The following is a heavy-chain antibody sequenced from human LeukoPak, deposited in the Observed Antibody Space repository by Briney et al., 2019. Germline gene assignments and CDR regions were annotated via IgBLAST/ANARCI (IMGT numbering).Heavy chain of an antibody. CDR1: GITFSNHW. J-gene: IGHJ4*02. Sequence: GGSLRLSCVASGITFSNHWMKWVRHAPWKGLEWVANIKQDGSEKFYLESVKGRFTISRDNAKNSLYLQMNSLRVEDTALYYCAGGTGWLIDSWGQGTLVTVSS. CDR3: AGGTGWLIDS. D-gene: IGHD6-19*01. V-gene: IGHV3-7*01. CDR2: IKQDGSEK.